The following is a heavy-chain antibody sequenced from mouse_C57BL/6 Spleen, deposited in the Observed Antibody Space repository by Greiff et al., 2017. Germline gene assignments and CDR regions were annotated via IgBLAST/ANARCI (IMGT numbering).Heavy chain of an antibody. CDR1: GYAFSSSW. D-gene: IGHD1-1*01. V-gene: IGHV1-82*01. CDR2: IYPGDGDT. J-gene: IGHJ1*03. CDR3: AITTVVEGCFDV. Sequence: VKLMESGPELVKPGASVKISCKASGYAFSSSWMNWVKQRPGKGLEWIGRIYPGDGDTNYNGKFKGKATLTADKSSSTAYMQLSSLTSEDSAVYFCAITTVVEGCFDVWGTGTTVTVSS.